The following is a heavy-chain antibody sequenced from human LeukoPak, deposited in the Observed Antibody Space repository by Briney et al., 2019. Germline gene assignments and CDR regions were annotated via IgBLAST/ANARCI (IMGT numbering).Heavy chain of an antibody. CDR1: SGSISSYY. J-gene: IGHJ6*03. Sequence: SETLSLTCTVSSGSISSYYWSWIRQPPGKGLEWIGYIYYSGSTNYNPSLKSRVTISVDTSKNQFSLKLSSVTAADTAVYYCARGATGTTLSYYYYYMDVWGKGATVTVSS. CDR2: IYYSGST. D-gene: IGHD1-1*01. CDR3: ARGATGTTLSYYYYYMDV. V-gene: IGHV4-59*01.